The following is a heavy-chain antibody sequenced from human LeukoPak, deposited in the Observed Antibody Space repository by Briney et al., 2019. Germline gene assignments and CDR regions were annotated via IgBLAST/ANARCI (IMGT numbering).Heavy chain of an antibody. J-gene: IGHJ4*02. CDR2: ITGSGGST. CDR3: ARESVGGWYDY. V-gene: IGHV3-23*01. D-gene: IGHD6-19*01. CDR1: GFTFSSYG. Sequence: GGSLRLSCAASGFTFSSYGMTWVRQAPGKGLEWVSAITGSGGSTFYADSVKGRFTISRDNSKNTVLLQMDSLKTEDTAVYFCARESVGGWYDYWGQGTLVTVSS.